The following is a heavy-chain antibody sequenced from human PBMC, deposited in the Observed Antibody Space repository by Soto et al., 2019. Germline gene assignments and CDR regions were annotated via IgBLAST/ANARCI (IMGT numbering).Heavy chain of an antibody. CDR1: GFTFSSYA. CDR3: ARAGYCSGGSCYSHYYGMDV. D-gene: IGHD2-15*01. J-gene: IGHJ6*02. CDR2: ISYDGSNK. Sequence: PGGSLRLSCAASGFTFSSYAMHWVRQAPGKGLEWVAVISYDGSNKYYADSVKGRFTISRDNSKNTLYLQMNSLRAEDTAVYYCARAGYCSGGSCYSHYYGMDVWGQGTTVSVS. V-gene: IGHV3-30-3*01.